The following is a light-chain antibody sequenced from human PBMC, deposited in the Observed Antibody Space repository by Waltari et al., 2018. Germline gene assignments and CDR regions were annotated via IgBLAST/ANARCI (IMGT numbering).Light chain of an antibody. J-gene: IGKJ2*02. Sequence: EIVFTQSPATLSLSPGEGATLSCRASQTISTYLAWYQQKAGQAPRLLIYDASKRATGIPARFSGSGSETDFTLTISSLEPEDFALYYCQQRTNWPRTFGQGTKLEIK. CDR3: QQRTNWPRT. CDR1: QTISTY. V-gene: IGKV3-11*01. CDR2: DAS.